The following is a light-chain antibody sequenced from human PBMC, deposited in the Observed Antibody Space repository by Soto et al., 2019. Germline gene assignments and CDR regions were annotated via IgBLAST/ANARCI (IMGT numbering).Light chain of an antibody. J-gene: IGLJ2*01. CDR2: INNDGSH. Sequence: QPVLTQSPSASASLGASVKLTCTLNSGHSSYAIAWHQQQPEKRPRYLMKINNDGSHIKGDGIPDRFSGSSSGAERYLTISSLQSEDEADYYCQIWGTYRQRVFGGGTKLTVL. V-gene: IGLV4-69*01. CDR3: QIWGTYRQRV. CDR1: SGHSSYA.